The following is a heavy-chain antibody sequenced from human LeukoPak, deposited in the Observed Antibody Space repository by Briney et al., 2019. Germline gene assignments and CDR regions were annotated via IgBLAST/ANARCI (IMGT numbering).Heavy chain of an antibody. Sequence: RGSLRLSCAASGFTVSSNYMAWVRQAPGKGLEWVSFINSGGTTNYADSVKGRFTISRDNSKNTLYLQMNSLRAEDTAVYYCATIASDSSGWYHFDYWGQGALVTVSS. CDR2: INSGGTT. CDR3: ATIASDSSGWYHFDY. D-gene: IGHD6-19*01. CDR1: GFTVSSNY. V-gene: IGHV3-66*01. J-gene: IGHJ4*02.